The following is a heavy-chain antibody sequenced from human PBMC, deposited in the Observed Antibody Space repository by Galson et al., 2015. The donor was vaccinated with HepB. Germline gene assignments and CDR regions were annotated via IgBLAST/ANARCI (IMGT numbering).Heavy chain of an antibody. CDR3: ASGPAAMDPYYYGMDV. CDR2: ISYDGSNK. D-gene: IGHD2-2*01. J-gene: IGHJ6*02. V-gene: IGHV3-30*04. CDR1: GFTFSSYA. Sequence: SLRLSCAASGFTFSSYAMHWVRQAPGKGLEWVAVISYDGSNKYYADSVKGRFTISRDNSKNTLYLQMSSLRAEDTAVYYCASGPAAMDPYYYGMDVWGQGTTVTVSS.